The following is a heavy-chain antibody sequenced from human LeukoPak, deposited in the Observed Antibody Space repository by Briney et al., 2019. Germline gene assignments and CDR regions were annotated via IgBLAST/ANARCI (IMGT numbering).Heavy chain of an antibody. D-gene: IGHD3-22*01. J-gene: IGHJ4*02. CDR3: AKGGGRYDSSGYPYYFDY. CDR1: GFTFSSYA. Sequence: RASLRLSCAASGFTFSSYAMSWVRQALGKGLEWVAAISGSGGSTYYADSVKGRFTISRDNSKNTLYLQMNSLRAEDTAVYYWAKGGGRYDSSGYPYYFDYWGQRTLVTVSS. CDR2: ISGSGGST. V-gene: IGHV3-23*01.